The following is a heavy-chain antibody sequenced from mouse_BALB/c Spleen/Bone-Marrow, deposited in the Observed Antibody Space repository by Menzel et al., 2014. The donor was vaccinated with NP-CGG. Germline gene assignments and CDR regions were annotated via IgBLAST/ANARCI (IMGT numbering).Heavy chain of an antibody. D-gene: IGHD2-2*01. Sequence: EVQLQQSGPELVKPGASVKMSCKASGYTFTSYVMHWVKQTPGRGLEWIGNINPYNDGTKYNEKFKGKATLTSDKFSSTAYMELGSLTSEDSAVYYCARSLYGFDWYFDVWGAGTTVTVSS. CDR3: ARSLYGFDWYFDV. V-gene: IGHV1-14*01. CDR2: INPYNDGT. J-gene: IGHJ1*01. CDR1: GYTFTSYV.